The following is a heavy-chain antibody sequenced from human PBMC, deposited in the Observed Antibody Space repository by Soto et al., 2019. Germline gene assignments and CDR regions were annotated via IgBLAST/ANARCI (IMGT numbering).Heavy chain of an antibody. CDR1: GGTFSSYT. D-gene: IGHD4-17*01. V-gene: IGHV1-69*02. CDR2: IIPILGIA. CDR3: ARRHDYGDLTFDY. Sequence: GASVQVSCKASGGTFSSYTISWVRQAPGQGLEWMGRIIPILGIANYAQKFQGRVTITADKSTSTAYMELSSLRSEDTAVYYCARRHDYGDLTFDYWGQGTLVTVSS. J-gene: IGHJ4*02.